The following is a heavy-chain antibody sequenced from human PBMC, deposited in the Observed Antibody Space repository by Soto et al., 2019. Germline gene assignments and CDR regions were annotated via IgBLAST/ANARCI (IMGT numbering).Heavy chain of an antibody. D-gene: IGHD3-22*01. V-gene: IGHV3-48*01. CDR3: ARDQLYYNDISGRPLNAFDV. CDR1: GFTFRNYG. Sequence: EVDLVESGGGLVQSGGSLRLSCAASGFTFRNYGMNWVRQAPGKGLEWVSYIGIGSSTKYYADSVKGRFTISRDNANNSLYLQMNSLRAEDTAVYYCARDQLYYNDISGRPLNAFDVWGQGTMVTVSS. J-gene: IGHJ3*01. CDR2: IGIGSSTK.